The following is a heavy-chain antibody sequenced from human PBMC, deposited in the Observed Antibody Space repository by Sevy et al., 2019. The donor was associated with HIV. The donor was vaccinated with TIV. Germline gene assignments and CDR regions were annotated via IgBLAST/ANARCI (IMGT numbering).Heavy chain of an antibody. D-gene: IGHD2-21*01. CDR1: GFPFNDHA. Sequence: GGSLRLSCAASGFPFNDHAMHWVRLVPGKGLEWVSGIGWNSRNIGYADSVKGRFTISRDNTRHSVYLEMHSLRPEDTALYYCAKDINRGCDGVNCYSYYYYFYGLDVWGQGTTVTVSS. CDR2: IGWNSRNI. CDR3: AKDINRGCDGVNCYSYYYYFYGLDV. J-gene: IGHJ6*02. V-gene: IGHV3-9*01.